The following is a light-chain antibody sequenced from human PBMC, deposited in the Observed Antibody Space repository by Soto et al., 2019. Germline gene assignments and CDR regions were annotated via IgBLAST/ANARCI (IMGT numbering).Light chain of an antibody. CDR2: EVS. CDR3: SSHADTNSVV. J-gene: IGLJ2*01. Sequence: QSALTQPPSASGSPGQSVTISCTGTSSDVGGYNYVSWYQQHPGKAPKLMIYEVSNRPSGVPDRFSGSNSGNTASLTVSGLPDEDAAYYYCSSHADTNSVVFGGGTKLTVL. V-gene: IGLV2-8*01. CDR1: SSDVGGYNY.